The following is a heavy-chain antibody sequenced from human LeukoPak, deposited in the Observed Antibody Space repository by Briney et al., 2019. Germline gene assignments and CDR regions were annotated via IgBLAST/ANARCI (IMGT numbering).Heavy chain of an antibody. CDR3: AREGWDQRDTAAFDY. CDR2: INPNSGDT. CDR1: GYTLTGYY. Sequence: GASVKVSCKASGYTLTGYYMHWARQAPGQGLEWMGWINPNSGDTNSAQKFQGRVTLTRDTSINTVYMELSSLRPDDTAVYYCAREGWDQRDTAAFDYWGQGTLVTVSS. J-gene: IGHJ4*02. D-gene: IGHD6-19*01. V-gene: IGHV1-2*02.